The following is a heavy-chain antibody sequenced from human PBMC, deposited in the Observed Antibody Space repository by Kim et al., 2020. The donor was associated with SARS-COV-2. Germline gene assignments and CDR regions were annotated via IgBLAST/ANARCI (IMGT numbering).Heavy chain of an antibody. CDR2: INNGGNP. V-gene: IGHV3-23*01. CDR1: GFTFTSRA. D-gene: IGHD6-19*01. J-gene: IGHJ4*02. CDR3: AKDHPSSGWPAFDS. Sequence: GGSLRLSCVASGFTFTSRAMSWVRQAPGKGPEWVASINNGGNPYYADSVTGRFTISRDITKDTLYLQMHSPRVEDTALYYCAKDHPSSGWPAFDSWGQGTLVTVSA.